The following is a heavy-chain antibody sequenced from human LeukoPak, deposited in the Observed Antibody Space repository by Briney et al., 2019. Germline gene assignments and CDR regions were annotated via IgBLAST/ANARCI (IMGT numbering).Heavy chain of an antibody. CDR2: INPSGGST. CDR3: ARDNGPWSNYGSGSYFPFDY. V-gene: IGHV1-46*01. CDR1: GYTFTSYH. J-gene: IGHJ4*02. D-gene: IGHD3-10*01. Sequence: GASVKVSCKASGYTFTSYHMHWVRQAPGQGLEWMGIINPSGGSTSYAQKFQGRVTMTRDTSTSTVYMELSSLRSEDTAVYYCARDNGPWSNYGSGSYFPFDYWGQGTLVTVSS.